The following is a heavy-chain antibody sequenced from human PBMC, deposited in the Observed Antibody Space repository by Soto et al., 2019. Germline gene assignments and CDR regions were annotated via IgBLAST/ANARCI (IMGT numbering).Heavy chain of an antibody. CDR2: INPDGSAK. Sequence: EVQMVASGGGVVQPGGSLRLSCAASGFTFSDQWMSWVRQAPGKGLEWVANINPDGSAKSHVDSVECRFTISRDNAKNSLYLQMNTRRVEDTAVYYCARGPFWGQGTLVTVSS. D-gene: IGHD3-3*02. V-gene: IGHV3-7*01. CDR1: GFTFSDQW. CDR3: ARGPF. J-gene: IGHJ4*02.